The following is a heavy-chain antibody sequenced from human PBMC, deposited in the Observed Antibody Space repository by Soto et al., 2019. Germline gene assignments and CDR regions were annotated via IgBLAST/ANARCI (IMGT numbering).Heavy chain of an antibody. CDR2: FTRSGNT. V-gene: IGHV3-23*01. CDR3: AREFAPGSPNYDY. Sequence: HPGGSLRLSCAASGFTFSNYAMSWVRQAPGKGLEWVSTFTRSGNTYYADSVKGRFTISRDNSKNTLYLQMDSLRAEDTAVYYCAREFAPGSPNYDYRGLGTLVTVPQ. D-gene: IGHD3-10*01. J-gene: IGHJ4*02. CDR1: GFTFSNYA.